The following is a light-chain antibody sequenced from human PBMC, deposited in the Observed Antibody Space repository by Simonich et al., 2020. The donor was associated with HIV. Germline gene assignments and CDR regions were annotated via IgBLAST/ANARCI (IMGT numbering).Light chain of an antibody. CDR2: STI. CDR1: SGSVSTSYY. J-gene: IGLJ3*02. CDR3: VLYMGSGIWV. Sequence: QTVVTQEPSFSVSPGGTVILTCGLSSGSVSTSYYISWYQQTPGQAPRTLIHSTITRSSGVPDRVSGSILGNKAALTITGAQADDESDYYCVLYMGSGIWVFGGGTKLTVL. V-gene: IGLV8-61*01.